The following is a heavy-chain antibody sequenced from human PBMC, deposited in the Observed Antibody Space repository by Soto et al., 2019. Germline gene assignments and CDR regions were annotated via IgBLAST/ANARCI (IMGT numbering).Heavy chain of an antibody. Sequence: PSETLSLTCTVSGGSISSGGYYWSWIRQHPGKGMEWIGYIYYSGSTYYNPSLKSRVTISVDTSKNQFSLKLSSVTAADTAVYYCATNYDILTGPHPDYYYYGMDVWGQGTTVTVSS. D-gene: IGHD3-9*01. CDR3: ATNYDILTGPHPDYYYYGMDV. V-gene: IGHV4-31*03. CDR1: GGSISSGGYY. CDR2: IYYSGST. J-gene: IGHJ6*02.